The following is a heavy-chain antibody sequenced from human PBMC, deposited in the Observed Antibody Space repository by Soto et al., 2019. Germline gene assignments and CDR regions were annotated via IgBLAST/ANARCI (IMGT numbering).Heavy chain of an antibody. J-gene: IGHJ4*02. CDR3: AKDSTLAVIKLH. CDR1: GFTFSSYA. V-gene: IGHV3-23*01. CDR2: ISGSGGST. Sequence: RLSCAASGFTFSSYAISWVRQAPGKGLEWVSAISGSGGSTYYADSVKGRFTISRDNSKNTLYLQMNSLRAEDTAVYYCAKDSTLAVIKLHWGQGTLVTVSS. D-gene: IGHD2-15*01.